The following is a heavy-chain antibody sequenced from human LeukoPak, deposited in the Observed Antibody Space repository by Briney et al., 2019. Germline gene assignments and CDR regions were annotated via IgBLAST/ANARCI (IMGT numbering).Heavy chain of an antibody. CDR2: ISWNSGSI. D-gene: IGHD1-26*01. Sequence: GGSLRLSCAASGFTFDDYAMHWVRQAPGKGLEWVSGISWNSGSIGYADSVKGRFTISRDNAKNSLYLQMNSLRAEDTALYYCAKDSRGSYHMCYFDYWGQGTLVTVSS. V-gene: IGHV3-9*01. J-gene: IGHJ4*02. CDR3: AKDSRGSYHMCYFDY. CDR1: GFTFDDYA.